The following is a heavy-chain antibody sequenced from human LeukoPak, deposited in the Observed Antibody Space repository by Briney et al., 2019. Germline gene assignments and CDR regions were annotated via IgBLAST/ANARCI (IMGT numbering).Heavy chain of an antibody. D-gene: IGHD3-9*01. V-gene: IGHV4-4*07. J-gene: IGHJ5*02. CDR3: ARGVLRYFDWLSHLVPGGDNWFDP. Sequence: PSETLSLTCTVSSSSISIFSWSWIRQPAGKGLEWIGRIYTSGSTNYNPSLKSRVTISVDTSKNQFSLKLSSVTAADTAVYYCARGVLRYFDWLSHLVPGGDNWFDPWGQGTLVTVSS. CDR1: SSSISIFS. CDR2: IYTSGST.